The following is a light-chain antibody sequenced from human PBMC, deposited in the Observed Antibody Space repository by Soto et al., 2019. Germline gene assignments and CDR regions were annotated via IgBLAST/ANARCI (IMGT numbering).Light chain of an antibody. Sequence: DIQMTQAPSSLSASVGDRVTITCRASQSIRNDLGWYQQKPGKAPKRLIYAASTLQNGVPSRFSGSGSGTECTHTISSLQPEDFATYYCQHHNSYLALTFGGGTKVEIK. J-gene: IGKJ4*01. CDR1: QSIRND. CDR3: QHHNSYLALT. CDR2: AAS. V-gene: IGKV1-17*01.